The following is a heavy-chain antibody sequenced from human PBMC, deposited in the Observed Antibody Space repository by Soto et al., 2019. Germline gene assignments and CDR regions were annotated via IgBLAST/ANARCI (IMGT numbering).Heavy chain of an antibody. D-gene: IGHD6-13*01. V-gene: IGHV3-23*01. CDR2: ISGTGGTT. CDR3: AKWSSTWSQIIDY. CDR1: GFTFNNYA. Sequence: GGSLRLSCAASGFTFNNYAMNWVRQAPGKGLEWVSAISGTGGTTYYADSVKDRFAIPGDNSKNTLYLQMNSLRAEDTAVYYCAKWSSTWSQIIDYWGQGTLVTAPQ. J-gene: IGHJ4*02.